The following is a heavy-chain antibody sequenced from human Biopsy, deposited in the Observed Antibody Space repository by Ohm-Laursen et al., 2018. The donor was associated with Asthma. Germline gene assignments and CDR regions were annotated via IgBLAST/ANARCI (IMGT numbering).Heavy chain of an antibody. J-gene: IGHJ6*02. CDR2: TYYTGGD. D-gene: IGHD3-10*01. Sequence: PSDTLSLTCTVSGGSVSTGSYYWSWIRQPPGKGLEWLGYTYYTGGDNYNPSLKSRVTISVDTSKNQFSLRLNSVTAADTAVYYCARGPNYHGSGRAPIGMDVWGQGTTVTVSS. V-gene: IGHV4-61*01. CDR1: GGSVSTGSYY. CDR3: ARGPNYHGSGRAPIGMDV.